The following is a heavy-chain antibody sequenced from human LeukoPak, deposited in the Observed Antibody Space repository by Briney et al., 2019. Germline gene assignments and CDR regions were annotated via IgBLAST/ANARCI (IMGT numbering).Heavy chain of an antibody. D-gene: IGHD6-13*01. CDR3: AREPGIAGRYYFDY. J-gene: IGHJ4*02. CDR1: GYTFTSSY. V-gene: IGHV1-46*01. Sequence: GASVKVSCKASGYTFTSSYMHWVRQAPGQGLEWMGIINPSGGNTSYAEKFPGRVTMTRDMSTSTVHMELSSLRSEDTAVYYCAREPGIAGRYYFDYWGQGTLVTVSS. CDR2: INPSGGNT.